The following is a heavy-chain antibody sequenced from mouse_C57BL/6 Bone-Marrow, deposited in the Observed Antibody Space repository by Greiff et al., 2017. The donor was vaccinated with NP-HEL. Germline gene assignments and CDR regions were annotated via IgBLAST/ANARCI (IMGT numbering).Heavy chain of an antibody. D-gene: IGHD2-2*01. CDR1: GYSITSDY. Sequence: EVKLMESGPGLAKPSPTLSLSCSVTGYSITSDYWNWIRKFPGHKLEYIGYISYSGSTYYNPSHKSRISITRATSKNPYYLQLNSVTTEDTATSYCERGGYPYYYAVDYWGQGTSVTVSS. CDR2: ISYSGST. CDR3: ERGGYPYYYAVDY. V-gene: IGHV3-8*01. J-gene: IGHJ4*01.